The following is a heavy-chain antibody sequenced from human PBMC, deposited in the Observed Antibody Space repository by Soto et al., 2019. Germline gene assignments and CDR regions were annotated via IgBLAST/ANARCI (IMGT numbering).Heavy chain of an antibody. V-gene: IGHV3-23*01. CDR3: ARGLYDILTGSHGGWFDP. J-gene: IGHJ5*02. CDR1: GFTFSSYA. Sequence: PGGSLRLSCAASGFTFSSYAMSWVRQAPGKGLEWVSAISGSGGSTYYADSVKGRFTISRDNSKNTLYLQMNSLRAEDTAVYYCARGLYDILTGSHGGWFDPWGQGTLVTISS. CDR2: ISGSGGST. D-gene: IGHD3-9*01.